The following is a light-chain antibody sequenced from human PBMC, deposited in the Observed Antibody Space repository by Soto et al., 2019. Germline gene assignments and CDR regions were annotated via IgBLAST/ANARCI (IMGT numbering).Light chain of an antibody. Sequence: QSALTQPASVSGSPGQSITISCTGTSSDVGGYNYVSWYQQHPGKAPKLMIYEVNYRPSGVSNRFSGSKSGNTASLTISGLQAEDESDYYCSSYTTSSTYVVFGGGTKLTVL. CDR1: SSDVGGYNY. CDR2: EVN. J-gene: IGLJ2*01. V-gene: IGLV2-14*01. CDR3: SSYTTSSTYVV.